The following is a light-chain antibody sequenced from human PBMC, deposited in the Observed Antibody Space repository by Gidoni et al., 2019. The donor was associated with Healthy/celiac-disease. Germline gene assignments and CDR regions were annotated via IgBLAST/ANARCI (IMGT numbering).Light chain of an antibody. CDR3: YSAADNTLV. CDR1: VLAKKY. Sequence: SYELTQPSSASVSPGQTARITCSGDVLAKKYARWFQQKPGQDPVLVIYKDSELPSGIPERFSGSSSGTTVTLTISGAQVEDEADYYCYSAADNTLVFGGGTKLTVL. V-gene: IGLV3-27*01. CDR2: KDS. J-gene: IGLJ3*02.